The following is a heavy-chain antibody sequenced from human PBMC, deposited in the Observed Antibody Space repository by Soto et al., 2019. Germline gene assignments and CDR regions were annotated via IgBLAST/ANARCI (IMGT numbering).Heavy chain of an antibody. V-gene: IGHV3-23*01. CDR2: ISGSGGST. D-gene: IGHD4-17*01. CDR3: AKDEVDDYGDYDWFDP. Sequence: EVQLLESGVGLVQPGGSLRLSCAASGFTFSSYAMSWVRQAPGKGLAWVSAISGSGGSTYYADSVKGRFTISRDNSKNTLYLQMNSLRAEDTAVYYCAKDEVDDYGDYDWFDPWDQGTLVNVSS. J-gene: IGHJ5*02. CDR1: GFTFSSYA.